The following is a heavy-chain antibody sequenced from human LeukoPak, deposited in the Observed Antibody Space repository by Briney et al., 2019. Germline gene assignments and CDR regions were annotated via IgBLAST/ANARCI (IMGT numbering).Heavy chain of an antibody. J-gene: IGHJ4*02. CDR2: IYYSGST. CDR1: GGSISSYH. CDR3: ARTYYDSSGYYYPRY. D-gene: IGHD3-22*01. V-gene: IGHV4-59*01. Sequence: SETLSLTCTVSGGSISSYHWSWIRQPPGKGLEWIGYIYYSGSTNYNPSLKSRVTISVDTSKNQFSLKLSSVTAADTAVYYCARTYYDSSGYYYPRYWGQGTLVTVSS.